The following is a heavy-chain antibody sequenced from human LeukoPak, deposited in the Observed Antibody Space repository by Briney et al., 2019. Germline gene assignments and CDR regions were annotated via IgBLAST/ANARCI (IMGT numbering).Heavy chain of an antibody. CDR3: ARHSRGSPIDD. CDR1: GFTFNGYR. J-gene: IGHJ4*02. V-gene: IGHV3-7*01. CDR2: IRKDGSDN. D-gene: IGHD2-15*01. Sequence: GGPLRLSCAASGFTFNGYRISWVRQAPEKGREWLAHIRKDGSDNQYVDSVKGRFTISIYNAKYSLYLQMNSLSAEDTAVYYCARHSRGSPIDDWGQGTLVTVSS.